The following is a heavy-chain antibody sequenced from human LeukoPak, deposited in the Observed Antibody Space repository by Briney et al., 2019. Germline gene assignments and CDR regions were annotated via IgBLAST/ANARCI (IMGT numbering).Heavy chain of an antibody. CDR2: INANNDGS. Sequence: GASVKVSCKASGYTITGYYMHWVRQASGQGLEWMGWINANNDGSIYAQKFQGRVTMTRDTSINTAYMELSRPRSDDTAVYYCARKRGVGVDTNAFDMWGQGTMVTVSS. J-gene: IGHJ3*02. CDR1: GYTITGYY. V-gene: IGHV1-2*02. D-gene: IGHD3-3*01. CDR3: ARKRGVGVDTNAFDM.